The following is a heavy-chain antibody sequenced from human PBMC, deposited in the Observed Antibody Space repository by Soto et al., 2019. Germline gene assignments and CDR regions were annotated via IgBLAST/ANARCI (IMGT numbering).Heavy chain of an antibody. CDR1: GYSFTIYW. J-gene: IGHJ4*02. Sequence: GESLKISCKGSGYSFTIYWISWVRQMPGKGLEWMGRIHPRASYTNYSPSFQRHVTISADKSISTAYLQSRSLEASDTAMYYCARLPNEYSSGWGQGTLVTVSS. V-gene: IGHV5-10-1*01. CDR3: ARLPNEYSSG. D-gene: IGHD6-19*01. CDR2: IHPRASYT.